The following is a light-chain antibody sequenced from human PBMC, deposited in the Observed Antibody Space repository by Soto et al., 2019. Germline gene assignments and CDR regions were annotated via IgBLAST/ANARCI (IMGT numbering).Light chain of an antibody. CDR2: ASS. Sequence: DIQMTQSPSSLSASVGDRVTISCRASQRISNYLNWYQHKLGKAPKLLIYASSTLQSGVPSRFSGSGSGTDFTLTISSLRPEDFAVYYCQQSYSTPLTFGGGTKVDI. J-gene: IGKJ4*01. CDR1: QRISNY. CDR3: QQSYSTPLT. V-gene: IGKV1-39*01.